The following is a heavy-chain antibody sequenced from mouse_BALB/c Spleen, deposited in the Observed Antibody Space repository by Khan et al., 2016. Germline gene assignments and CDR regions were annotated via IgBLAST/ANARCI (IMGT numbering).Heavy chain of an antibody. CDR1: GYLFTSYY. Sequence: VQLQQSGPELMKPGASVKISCKSSGYLFTSYYMHWVKQSHGKSLEWIGYIDPFNGGTSYNQKFKGKATLTVDKSSSTAYMHLSSLTSEDSAVDYCAISTQSYYAMDYWAQGTSDTVSS. V-gene: IGHV1-31*01. CDR3: AISTQSYYAMDY. D-gene: IGHD1-1*01. J-gene: IGHJ4*01. CDR2: IDPFNGGT.